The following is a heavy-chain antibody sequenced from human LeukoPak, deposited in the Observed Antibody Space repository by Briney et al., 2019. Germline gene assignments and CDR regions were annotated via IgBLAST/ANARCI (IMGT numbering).Heavy chain of an antibody. V-gene: IGHV4-59*01. CDR2: IYYSGST. J-gene: IGHJ5*02. D-gene: IGHD6-13*01. CDR1: GGSISSYY. CDR3: ARDIAAAAGSDP. Sequence: SETLSLTCTVSGGSISSYYWSWIRQPPGKGLEWIGYIYYSGSTNYNPSLKSRVTISVDTSKNQFSLKLSSVTAADTAVYYCARDIAAAAGSDPWGQGTLVTVSS.